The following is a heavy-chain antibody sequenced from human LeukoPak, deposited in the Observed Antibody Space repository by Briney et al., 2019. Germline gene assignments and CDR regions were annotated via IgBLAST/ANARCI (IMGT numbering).Heavy chain of an antibody. CDR1: GYTFTSYD. J-gene: IGHJ6*02. Sequence: ASVKVSCKASGYTFTSYDINWVRQATGQGLEWMGWMNPNSGNTGYAQKFQGRVTMTRNTSISTAYMELSSLRSEDTAVYYCARGHYDILTGHSGHGMDVWGQGTMVTVSS. CDR3: ARGHYDILTGHSGHGMDV. CDR2: MNPNSGNT. V-gene: IGHV1-8*01. D-gene: IGHD3-9*01.